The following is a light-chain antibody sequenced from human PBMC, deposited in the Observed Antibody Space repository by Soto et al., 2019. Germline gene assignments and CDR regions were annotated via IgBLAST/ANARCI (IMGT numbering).Light chain of an antibody. J-gene: IGKJ5*01. V-gene: IGKV3-20*01. CDR3: QQYGSSPLIP. CDR1: QSVSSSY. Sequence: IVLKMSVAAVSLKQGDRATLSCGASQSVSSSYLAWYQQKPGQAPRLLIYGASSRATGIPDRFSGSGSGTDFTLTISRLEHEDFAVYYCQQYGSSPLIPFGQGTLLDNK. CDR2: GAS.